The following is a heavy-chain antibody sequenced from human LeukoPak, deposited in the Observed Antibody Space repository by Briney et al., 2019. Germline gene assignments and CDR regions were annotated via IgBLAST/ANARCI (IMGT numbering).Heavy chain of an antibody. D-gene: IGHD3-22*01. CDR3: AGHYYYDTTGSDY. CDR2: IYTSGST. V-gene: IGHV4-4*07. CDR1: GGSITSYY. J-gene: IGHJ4*02. Sequence: TSETLSLTCTVSGGSITSYYWSWIRQPAGKGLEWIGRIYTSGSTNYSPSLKSRVTMSVDTSKSQFSLKLSSATAADTAMYYCAGHYYYDTTGSDYWGQGTLVTVSS.